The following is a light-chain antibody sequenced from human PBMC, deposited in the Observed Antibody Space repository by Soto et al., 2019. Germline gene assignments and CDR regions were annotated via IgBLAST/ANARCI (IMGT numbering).Light chain of an antibody. CDR3: MQARQTPPWT. CDR1: QSLLHSNGYNY. CDR2: LGS. J-gene: IGKJ1*01. Sequence: DIVMTQSPLSLPVTPGEPASISCRSSQSLLHSNGYNYLDWYLQKPGQSPQLLIYLGSNRASGVPDRFSGSGSGTDFTLKISRVEAEDVGVYYCMQARQTPPWTFGQGTKVEI. V-gene: IGKV2-28*01.